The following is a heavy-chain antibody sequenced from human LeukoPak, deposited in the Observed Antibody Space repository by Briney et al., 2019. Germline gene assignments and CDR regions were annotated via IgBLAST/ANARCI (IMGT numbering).Heavy chain of an antibody. CDR1: GGSFSGYY. V-gene: IGHV4-34*01. CDR2: INHSGST. Sequence: SETLSLTCAVYGGSFSGYYWSWIRQPPGKGLEWIGEINHSGSTDYNPSLKSRVTISVDTSKNQFSLKLSSVTAADTAVYYCARGLICSSTSCYNNERPNFDYWGQGTLVTVSS. J-gene: IGHJ4*02. D-gene: IGHD2-2*02. CDR3: ARGLICSSTSCYNNERPNFDY.